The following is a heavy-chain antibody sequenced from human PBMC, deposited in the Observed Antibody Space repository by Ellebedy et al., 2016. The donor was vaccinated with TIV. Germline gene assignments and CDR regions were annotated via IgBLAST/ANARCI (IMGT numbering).Heavy chain of an antibody. Sequence: MPSETLSLTCTVSGGSISSSSFFWGWIRQPPGKGLEWIGNIYYSGSTYNSPSLRSRVTISVDTSKNQFSLTVRSVTAADTAVYYCAMHQKELFDYWGPGALISVSS. CDR2: IYYSGST. CDR3: AMHQKELFDY. J-gene: IGHJ4*02. V-gene: IGHV4-39*07. D-gene: IGHD1-26*01. CDR1: GGSISSSSFF.